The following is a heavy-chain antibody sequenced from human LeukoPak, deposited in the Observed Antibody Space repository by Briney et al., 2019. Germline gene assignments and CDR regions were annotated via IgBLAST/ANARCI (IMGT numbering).Heavy chain of an antibody. V-gene: IGHV5-51*01. CDR3: ARLFNTPCGFDP. CDR1: GYRFTSYW. Sequence: GESLKISCKGSGYRFTSYWIGWVRQMPGKGLEWMGIIYPADSDTRYSPSFQGQVTMSVDKSISTAYLQWNSLKASDTAMYFCARLFNTPCGFDPWGQGTLVTASS. CDR2: IYPADSDT. J-gene: IGHJ5*02.